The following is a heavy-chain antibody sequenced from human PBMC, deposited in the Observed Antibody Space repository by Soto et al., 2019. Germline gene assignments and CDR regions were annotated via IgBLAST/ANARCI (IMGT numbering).Heavy chain of an antibody. CDR1: GGSVSTGVHY. Sequence: QVQLQESGPGLVKPSETLSLTCTVSVSGGSVSTGVHYWSWIRQPPGKGLEWIGYIYYSGSTNYNASLKSRVTISVDTSKYQFSLKLTSVTAADTAVYYCARGYYTSWYWFDRWGRGTLVTVSS. J-gene: IGHJ2*01. D-gene: IGHD6-13*01. V-gene: IGHV4-61*08. CDR3: ARGYYTSWYWFDR. CDR2: IYYSGST.